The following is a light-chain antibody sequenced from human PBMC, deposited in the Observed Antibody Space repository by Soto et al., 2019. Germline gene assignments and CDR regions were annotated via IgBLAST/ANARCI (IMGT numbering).Light chain of an antibody. CDR3: QQYGSSPPIT. V-gene: IGKV3-15*01. J-gene: IGKJ5*01. CDR1: QSVSSN. Sequence: EIVMTQSPAALSVSPGERATLSCRASQSVSSNLAWYQQKPGQAPRLLIYDASSRATGVPARFSGSGSGTDFTLTISRLEPEDFAVYYCQQYGSSPPITFGQGTRREIK. CDR2: DAS.